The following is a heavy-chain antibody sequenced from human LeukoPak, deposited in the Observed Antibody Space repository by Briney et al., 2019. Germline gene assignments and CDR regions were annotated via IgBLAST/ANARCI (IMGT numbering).Heavy chain of an antibody. V-gene: IGHV3-30*03. Sequence: PGRSLRLSCAASGFTFSSYGMHWVRQAPGKGLEWVAVISYDGSNKYYADSVKGRFTISRDNSKNTLYLQMNSLRAEDTAVYYCARDRDCSGDCYSGDDYWGQGTLVTVSS. D-gene: IGHD2-21*02. J-gene: IGHJ4*02. CDR1: GFTFSSYG. CDR3: ARDRDCSGDCYSGDDY. CDR2: ISYDGSNK.